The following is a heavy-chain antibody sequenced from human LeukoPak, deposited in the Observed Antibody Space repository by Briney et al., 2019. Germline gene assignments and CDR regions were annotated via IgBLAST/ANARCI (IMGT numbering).Heavy chain of an antibody. CDR1: GYTFTGYY. Sequence: ASVKVSCKASGYTFTGYYMHWVRQAPGQGLEWMGWINPNSGGTNYAQKFQGRVTMTRDTSISTAYMELSSLRSEDTAVYYCARSSSGWYWVYYYYGMDVWGQGTTVTVSS. V-gene: IGHV1-2*02. CDR3: ARSSSGWYWVYYYYGMDV. CDR2: INPNSGGT. J-gene: IGHJ6*02. D-gene: IGHD6-19*01.